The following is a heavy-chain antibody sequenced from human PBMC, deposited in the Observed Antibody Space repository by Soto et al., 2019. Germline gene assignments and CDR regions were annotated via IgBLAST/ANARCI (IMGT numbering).Heavy chain of an antibody. D-gene: IGHD6-19*01. CDR1: GFTFSNAW. V-gene: IGHV3-15*07. J-gene: IGHJ6*02. CDR2: IKSKTDGGTT. CDR3: TTGEVAAPYYYYYGMDV. Sequence: GGSLRLSCAASGFTFSNAWMNWVRQAPGKGLEWVGRIKSKTDGGTTDYAAPVKGRFTISRDDSKNTLYLQMNSLKTEDTAVYYCTTGEVAAPYYYYYGMDVWGQGTTVTVSS.